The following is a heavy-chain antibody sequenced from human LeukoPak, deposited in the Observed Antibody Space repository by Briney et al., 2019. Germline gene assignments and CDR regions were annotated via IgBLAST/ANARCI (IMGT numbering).Heavy chain of an antibody. J-gene: IGHJ4*02. CDR3: ASPTPLYCSGGSCYSGGWDY. Sequence: ASVKVSCKASGYTFTSYGISWVRQAPGQGLEWMGWISAYNGNTNYAQKLQGRVTMTTDTSTSTAYMELRSLRSDDTAVYYCASPTPLYCSGGSCYSGGWDYWGQGTLVTVSS. D-gene: IGHD2-15*01. CDR1: GYTFTSYG. CDR2: ISAYNGNT. V-gene: IGHV1-18*01.